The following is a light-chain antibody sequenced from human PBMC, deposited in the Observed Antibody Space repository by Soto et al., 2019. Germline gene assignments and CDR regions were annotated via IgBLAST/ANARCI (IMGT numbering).Light chain of an antibody. CDR1: QSISSY. V-gene: IGKV1-39*01. J-gene: IGKJ5*01. CDR2: ATS. Sequence: DIQMTQSPSSLSASVGDRVTITCRASQSISSYLHWYQQRPGKAPEVLIYATSSLQSGVPSRFRGTGSATDFTLPIPRLQPEDFESYYSQPTCSTSIAFGQGTRVDIK. CDR3: QPTCSTSIA.